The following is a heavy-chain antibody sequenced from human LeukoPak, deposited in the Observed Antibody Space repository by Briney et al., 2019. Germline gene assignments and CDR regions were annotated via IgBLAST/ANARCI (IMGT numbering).Heavy chain of an antibody. J-gene: IGHJ4*02. CDR2: INHSGST. CDR1: GGSFSGYY. Sequence: SETLSLTCAVYGGSFSGYYWSWTRQPPGKGLEWIGEINHSGSTNYNPSLKSRVTISVDTSKNQFSLKLSSVTAADTAVYYCARAVRMATIRIWYVDYWGQGTLVTVSS. D-gene: IGHD5-24*01. V-gene: IGHV4-34*01. CDR3: ARAVRMATIRIWYVDY.